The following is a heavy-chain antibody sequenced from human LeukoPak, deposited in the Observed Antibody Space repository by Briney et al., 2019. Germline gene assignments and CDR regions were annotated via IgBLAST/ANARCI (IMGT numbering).Heavy chain of an antibody. D-gene: IGHD5-12*01. J-gene: IGHJ5*02. CDR2: ISSRSSTI. V-gene: IGHV3-48*01. Sequence: GGSLRLSCAASGFTFRSYSMNWVRQAPGKGLEWVSFISSRSSTIYYADSVKGRFTISRDNAKNSLYLQMNSLRAEDTAVYYCAKEQRGYSGYAVGSCFDPWGQGTLVTVSS. CDR1: GFTFRSYS. CDR3: AKEQRGYSGYAVGSCFDP.